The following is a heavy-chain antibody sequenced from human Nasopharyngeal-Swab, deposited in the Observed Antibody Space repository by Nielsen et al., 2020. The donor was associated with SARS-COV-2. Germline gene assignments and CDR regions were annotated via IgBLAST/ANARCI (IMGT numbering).Heavy chain of an antibody. Sequence: ASVKVSCKASGYTFTSYAMHWVRQAPGQGLEWMGWINAGNGNTKYSQKFQGRVTITRDTSASTAYMELSSLRSEDTAVYYCARERGGGGSSWYVDYYYYYMDAWGKGTTVTVSS. CDR3: ARERGGGGSSWYVDYYYYYMDA. J-gene: IGHJ6*03. D-gene: IGHD6-13*01. V-gene: IGHV1-3*01. CDR2: INAGNGNT. CDR1: GYTFTSYA.